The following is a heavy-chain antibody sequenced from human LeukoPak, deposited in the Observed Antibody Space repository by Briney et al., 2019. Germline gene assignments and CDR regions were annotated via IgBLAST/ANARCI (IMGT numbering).Heavy chain of an antibody. V-gene: IGHV3-48*01. J-gene: IGHJ4*02. Sequence: LPGGSLRLSCAASAASGFTFNSFIMNWVRQAPGKGLERVSYISNGNSPIYYADSVKGRFTISRDNAKNSLYLQMYSLRVEDTAVYYCAKDRLGMQPGLHWGQGTLVTVSS. CDR3: AKDRLGMQPGLH. CDR1: GFTFNSFI. CDR2: ISNGNSPI. D-gene: IGHD7-27*01.